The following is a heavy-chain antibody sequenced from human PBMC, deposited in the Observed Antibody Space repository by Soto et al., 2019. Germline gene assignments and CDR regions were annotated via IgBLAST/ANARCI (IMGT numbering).Heavy chain of an antibody. CDR1: GGSISSGDYY. J-gene: IGHJ5*02. D-gene: IGHD3-3*01. V-gene: IGHV4-30-4*01. CDR2: IYYSGST. CDR3: ARGSYVFGSGYLHPNCFDP. Sequence: SETLSLTCTVSGGSISSGDYYWSWIRQPPGKGLEWIGYIYYSGSTYYNPSLKSRGTISVDTSKNQFSLKLGSVTAADTAMYYCARGSYVFGSGYLHPNCFDPWGQGTLVTVSS.